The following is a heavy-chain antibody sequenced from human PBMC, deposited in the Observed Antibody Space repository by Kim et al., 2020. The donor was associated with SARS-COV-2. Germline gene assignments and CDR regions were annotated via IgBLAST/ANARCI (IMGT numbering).Heavy chain of an antibody. CDR2: INSDGSTT. CDR3: GGGLRGYYGMDV. Sequence: GGSLRLSCAASGFTFSSYWLHWVRQAPGKGLVWVSRINSDGSTTTYADSVKGRFTISRDNAKNTLFLQMNSLTDEDTAVYYCGGGLRGYYGMDVWGQGTT. CDR1: GFTFSSYW. D-gene: IGHD3-16*01. J-gene: IGHJ6*02. V-gene: IGHV3-74*01.